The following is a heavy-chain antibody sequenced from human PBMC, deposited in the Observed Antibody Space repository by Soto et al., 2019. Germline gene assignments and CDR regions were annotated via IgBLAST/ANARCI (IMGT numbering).Heavy chain of an antibody. V-gene: IGHV4-59*01. J-gene: IGHJ6*02. CDR1: GGSISSYY. D-gene: IGHD3-10*01. CDR2: IYYSGST. CDR3: ARELGVRGVRLYMDV. Sequence: QVQLQESGPGLVKPSETLSLTCTVSGGSISSYYWSWIRQPPGKGLEWIGYIYYSGSTNYNPSLKSRVTISVDTSKNQFSLKLSSVTAADTAVYYCARELGVRGVRLYMDVWGQGTTVTVSS.